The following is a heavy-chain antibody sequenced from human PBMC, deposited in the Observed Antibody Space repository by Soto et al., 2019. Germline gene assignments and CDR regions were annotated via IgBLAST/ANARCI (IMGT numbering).Heavy chain of an antibody. V-gene: IGHV3-53*01. CDR3: ARDLPVYYDFWSGYSYGMDV. J-gene: IGHJ6*02. CDR1: GFTVSSNY. CDR2: ICSGGST. Sequence: PGGSLRLSCAASGFTVSSNYMSWVRQAPGKGLEWVSVICSGGSTYYADSVKGRFTISRDNSKNTLYLQMNSLRAEDTAVYYCARDLPVYYDFWSGYSYGMDVWGQGTTVTASS. D-gene: IGHD3-3*01.